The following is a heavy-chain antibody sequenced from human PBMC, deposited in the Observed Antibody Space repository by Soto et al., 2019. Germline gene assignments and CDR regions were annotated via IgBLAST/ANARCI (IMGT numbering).Heavy chain of an antibody. CDR3: EREWSVANPGY. Sequence: GGSLRLSCAASGFTFSNYSMHWVRQAPGKGLEWVAVISKDGDKKYYADSVKGRFTISRDNSKNTLYLQMNSLRPEDTAVHYCEREWSVANPGYWGQGTQVTVSS. V-gene: IGHV3-30-3*01. D-gene: IGHD1-26*01. CDR2: ISKDGDKK. J-gene: IGHJ4*02. CDR1: GFTFSNYS.